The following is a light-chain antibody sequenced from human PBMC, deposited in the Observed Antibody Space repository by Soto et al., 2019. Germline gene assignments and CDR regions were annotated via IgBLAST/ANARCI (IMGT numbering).Light chain of an antibody. CDR2: GAS. CDR3: QQYGSSGT. Sequence: EIVWTQSPGTLSLSPGESVTLSCRASQTVSRSALAWYQQQPGQAPRLLIYGASNRATGIPDRLSGSGSGTDFTLTISRLEPEDFAVYYCQQYGSSGTFGQGTKVYIK. V-gene: IGKV3-20*01. CDR1: QTVSRSA. J-gene: IGKJ1*01.